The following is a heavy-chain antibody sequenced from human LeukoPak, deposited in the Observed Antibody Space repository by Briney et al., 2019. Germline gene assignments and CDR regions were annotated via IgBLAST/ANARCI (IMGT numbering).Heavy chain of an antibody. CDR3: ARGLNPFYYYGMDV. CDR2: IKQDGSEK. CDR1: GFTFSSYW. V-gene: IGHV3-7*01. Sequence: GGSLRLSCAASGFTFSSYWMSWVRQAPGKGLEWVANIKQDGSEKYYVDSVKGRFTISRDNAKNSLYLQMNSLRAEDTAVYYCARGLNPFYYYGMDVWGQGTTVTVS. J-gene: IGHJ6*02.